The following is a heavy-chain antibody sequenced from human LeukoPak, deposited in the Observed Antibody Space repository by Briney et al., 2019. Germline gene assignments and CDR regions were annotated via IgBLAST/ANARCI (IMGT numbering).Heavy chain of an antibody. CDR3: ATDLGLTMIRGVLVS. V-gene: IGHV3-15*01. J-gene: IGHJ4*02. CDR1: GFTFTNAW. D-gene: IGHD3-10*01. Sequence: GRSLRLSCAASGFTFTNAWMSWVRQAPGKGLEWVGRIKSKGDGETTDYTAPVKGRFTMSRDDSKATLYLQMNYVIVEDTAVYFCATDLGLTMIRGVLVSWGQGALVSVSP. CDR2: IKSKGDGETT.